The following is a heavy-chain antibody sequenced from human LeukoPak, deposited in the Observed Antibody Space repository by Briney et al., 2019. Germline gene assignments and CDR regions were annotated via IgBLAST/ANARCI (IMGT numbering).Heavy chain of an antibody. CDR2: ISGSGGST. CDR3: AKNNDYGGSYWYFDL. V-gene: IGHV3-23*01. J-gene: IGHJ2*01. Sequence: GGTLRLSCAASGFTFSSYGMSWVRQAPGKGLEWVSAISGSGGSTYYADSVKGRFTISRDSSKNTLYPQMSSLRDEDTAVYYCAKNNDYGGSYWYFDLWGRGTLVTVSS. CDR1: GFTFSSYG. D-gene: IGHD4-23*01.